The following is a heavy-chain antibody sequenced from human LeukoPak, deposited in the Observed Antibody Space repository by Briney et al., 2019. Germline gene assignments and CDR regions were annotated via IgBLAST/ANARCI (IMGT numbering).Heavy chain of an antibody. CDR3: AKAGPFRGMIEPEFDY. Sequence: QPGGSLRLSCAASGFTFDDYAMHWVRQAPGKGLEWVSLISWDGGSTYYADSVKGRFTISRDNSKNSLYLQMNSLRAEDTALYYCAKAGPFRGMIEPEFDYWGQGTLVTVSS. J-gene: IGHJ4*02. CDR2: ISWDGGST. V-gene: IGHV3-43D*03. CDR1: GFTFDDYA. D-gene: IGHD3-22*01.